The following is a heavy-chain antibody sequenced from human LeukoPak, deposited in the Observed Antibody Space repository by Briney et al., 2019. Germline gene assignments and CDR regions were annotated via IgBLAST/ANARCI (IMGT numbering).Heavy chain of an antibody. D-gene: IGHD6-13*01. Sequence: PGGSLRLSCAASGFTFSSYSMNWVRQAPGKGLEWVSYISSSSSTIYYADSVKGRFTISRDNAKNSLYLQMNSLRAEDTAVYYCAGEVAAAASWLVFYYGMDVWGQGTTVTVSS. J-gene: IGHJ6*02. CDR1: GFTFSSYS. CDR2: ISSSSSTI. V-gene: IGHV3-48*01. CDR3: AGEVAAAASWLVFYYGMDV.